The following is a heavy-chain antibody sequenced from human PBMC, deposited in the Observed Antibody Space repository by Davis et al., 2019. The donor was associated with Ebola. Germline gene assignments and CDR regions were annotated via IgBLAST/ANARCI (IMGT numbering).Heavy chain of an antibody. CDR2: INHSGST. CDR1: GGSFSGYY. D-gene: IGHD2-2*01. J-gene: IGHJ4*02. V-gene: IGHV4-34*01. CDR3: ARSGDVPAASHDY. Sequence: PSETLSLTCAVYGGSFSGYYWSWIRQPPGKGLEWIGEINHSGSTNYNPSLKSRVTISVDTSKNQFSLKLSSVTAADTAVYYCARSGDVPAASHDYWGQGTLVTVSS.